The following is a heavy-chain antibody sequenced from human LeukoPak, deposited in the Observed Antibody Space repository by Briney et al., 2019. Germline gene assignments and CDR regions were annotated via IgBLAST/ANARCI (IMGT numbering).Heavy chain of an antibody. CDR1: GFTLSYNS. CDR3: SSGAWYHYFDS. CDR2: ITSSSSYI. V-gene: IGHV3-21*01. D-gene: IGHD6-19*01. J-gene: IGHJ4*02. Sequence: PGGSLRLSCAASGFTLSYNSMTWVRQAPGKGLEWVSSITSSSSYIYYADSVKGRFTISRDNAKNSLYLQMNSLRAEDTAVYYCSSGAWYHYFDSWGRGTLVTVSS.